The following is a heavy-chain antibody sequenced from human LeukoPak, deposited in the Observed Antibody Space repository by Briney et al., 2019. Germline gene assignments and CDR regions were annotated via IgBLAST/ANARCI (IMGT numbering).Heavy chain of an antibody. CDR2: ISGYNGDT. J-gene: IGHJ4*02. CDR3: ARDERARGGNSGYFDY. Sequence: ASVKVSCKTSGYSFATYGISWVRQAPGQGLEWMGWISGYNGDTNHVQKLQGRVTMTTDTSTSTTYLELRSLTSDDTAMYYRARDERARGGNSGYFDYWGQGTLITVSS. CDR1: GYSFATYG. D-gene: IGHD4-23*01. V-gene: IGHV1-18*01.